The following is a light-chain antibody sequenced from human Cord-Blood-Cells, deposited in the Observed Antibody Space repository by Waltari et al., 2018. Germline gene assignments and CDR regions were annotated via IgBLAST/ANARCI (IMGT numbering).Light chain of an antibody. CDR2: EVS. V-gene: IGLV2-8*01. J-gene: IGLJ1*01. CDR1: SSDVGCYNY. Sequence: QSALTQPPSASGSPGQSVTISCTGTSSDVGCYNYVSWYPHHPGEAPKLMIYEVSKRPSGVPDRCAGAKSGNTAALTVSGLQAEDEADYYCSAYAGSNNFVFGTGTKVTVL. CDR3: SAYAGSNNFV.